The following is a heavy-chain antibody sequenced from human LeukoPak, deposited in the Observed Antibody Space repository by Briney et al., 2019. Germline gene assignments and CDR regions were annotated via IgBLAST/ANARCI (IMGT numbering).Heavy chain of an antibody. CDR1: GGSFSGYY. V-gene: IGHV3-66*01. CDR3: ASLTYYYDSSGYYQAYYFDY. J-gene: IGHJ4*02. D-gene: IGHD3-22*01. Sequence: TSETLSLTCAVYGGSFSGYYWSWVRQAPGKGLEWVSVIYSGGSTYYADSVKGRFTISRDNSKNTLYLQMNSLRAEDTAVYYCASLTYYYDSSGYYQAYYFDYWGQGTLVTVSS. CDR2: IYSGGST.